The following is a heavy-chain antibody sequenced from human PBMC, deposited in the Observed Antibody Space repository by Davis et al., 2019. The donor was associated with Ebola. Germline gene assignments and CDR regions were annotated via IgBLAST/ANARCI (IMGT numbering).Heavy chain of an antibody. D-gene: IGHD4-11*01. CDR3: ARGHNYAHEY. CDR1: GGTFNSYT. J-gene: IGHJ4*02. CDR2: VILKSGAT. Sequence: ASVQVSCKASGGTFNSYTISCVRQPPGQGLEWLGRVILKSGATNYAQKFQGRVTMTRETSISTVYMELSSLRYDDTADYYCARGHNYAHEYWGQGTLVTVSS. V-gene: IGHV1-2*06.